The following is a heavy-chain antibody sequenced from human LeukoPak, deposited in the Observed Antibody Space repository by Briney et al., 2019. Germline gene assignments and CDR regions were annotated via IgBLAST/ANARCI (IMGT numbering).Heavy chain of an antibody. Sequence: GASVKVSCKASGYTFTNYGITWVRQAPGQGLEWMGWISAYNGNTNYAQKLQGRVTMTTDTSTSTAYMELRSLRSDDTAVYYCARAATMVRGAQVRPYYYYYYMDVWGKGTTVTVSS. V-gene: IGHV1-18*01. J-gene: IGHJ6*03. D-gene: IGHD3-10*01. CDR3: ARAATMVRGAQVRPYYYYYYMDV. CDR1: GYTFTNYG. CDR2: ISAYNGNT.